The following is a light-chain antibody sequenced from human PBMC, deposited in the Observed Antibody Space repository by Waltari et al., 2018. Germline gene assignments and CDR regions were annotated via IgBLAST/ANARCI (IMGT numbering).Light chain of an antibody. J-gene: IGKJ4*01. CDR3: MQSIEVPPT. CDR2: EGS. V-gene: IGKV2D-29*01. CDR1: QTLLYRNGKTP. Sequence: DIVMTPTPLSLSVTPGQPASISCKSSQTLLYRNGKTPLYWFLQKPGQPPQLLIYEGSNRVSGVPDRFSGGGSGTDFTLKISRVEAEDVGVYYCMQSIEVPPTFGGGTKVEIK.